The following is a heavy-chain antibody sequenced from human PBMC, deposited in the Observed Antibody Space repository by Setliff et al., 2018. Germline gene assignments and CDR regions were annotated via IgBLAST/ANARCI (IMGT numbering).Heavy chain of an antibody. J-gene: IGHJ4*02. V-gene: IGHV4-39*02. Sequence: SETLSLTCSVSGDSISSSSYYWGWIRQPPGKGLEWIGSINYSGITYYSPSLKSRVIVSVDTSKNQFSLKLSLRSDETAVYFCARVTYCGGDCYSFDYWGQGTLVTVSS. CDR1: GDSISSSSYY. D-gene: IGHD2-21*01. CDR2: INYSGIT. CDR3: ARVTYCGGDCYSFDY.